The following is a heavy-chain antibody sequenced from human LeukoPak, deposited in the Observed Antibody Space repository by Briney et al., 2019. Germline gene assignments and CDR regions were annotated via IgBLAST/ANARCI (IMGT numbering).Heavy chain of an antibody. J-gene: IGHJ4*02. CDR3: ARATTAAYCGGDCYSGTDY. CDR2: INPNSGGT. CDR1: GYTFTGYY. V-gene: IGHV1-2*06. Sequence: ASVKVSCKASGYTFTGYYMHWVRQAPGQGLEWMGRINPNSGGTNYAQKFQGRVTMTRDTSISIAYMELSRLRSDDTAVYYCARATTAAYCGGDCYSGTDYWGQGTLVTVSS. D-gene: IGHD2-21*02.